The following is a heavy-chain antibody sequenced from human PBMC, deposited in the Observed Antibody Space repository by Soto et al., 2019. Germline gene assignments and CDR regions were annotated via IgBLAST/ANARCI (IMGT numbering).Heavy chain of an antibody. Sequence: EVQLVESGGGLAQPGRSLRLSCAASGFSSDNYAIHWVRQGPGKGLEWVSGINWNGETIAYADSVKGRFTISRDNAKNSLYLQMTSLRVEDTAVYYCARGPSDWTPLYSHYMDVWGKGTTVTVSS. J-gene: IGHJ6*03. CDR1: GFSSDNYA. V-gene: IGHV3-9*02. CDR3: ARGPSDWTPLYSHYMDV. D-gene: IGHD1-1*01. CDR2: INWNGETI.